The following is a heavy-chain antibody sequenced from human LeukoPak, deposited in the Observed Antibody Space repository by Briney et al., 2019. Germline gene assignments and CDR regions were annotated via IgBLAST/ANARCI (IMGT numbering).Heavy chain of an antibody. CDR3: ATGYSSRRDFQH. Sequence: GGSLRLSCAASGFTFSSYGMHWVRQAPGKGLEWVAIIRYDGSNKYYADSVKGRFTISRDNSKNTLYLQMNSLRAEDTAVYYCATGYSSRRDFQHWGQGTLVTVSS. CDR2: IRYDGSNK. CDR1: GFTFSSYG. J-gene: IGHJ1*01. V-gene: IGHV3-30*02. D-gene: IGHD6-13*01.